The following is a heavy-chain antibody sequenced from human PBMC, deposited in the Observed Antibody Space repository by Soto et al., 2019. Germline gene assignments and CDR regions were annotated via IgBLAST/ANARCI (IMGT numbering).Heavy chain of an antibody. Sequence: QVQLVSSGAEVKKPGASVKVSCRASGYTFTDYYIHWVRQAPGQGLQWVGWINPNSGATEYAQKFQGRVTMTRDPSISTVYMEVTRLRSDDTALYFCARAAPLRYSGYALGHWGQGTRVTVST. D-gene: IGHD5-12*01. CDR1: GYTFTDYY. J-gene: IGHJ4*02. CDR2: INPNSGAT. CDR3: ARAAPLRYSGYALGH. V-gene: IGHV1-2*02.